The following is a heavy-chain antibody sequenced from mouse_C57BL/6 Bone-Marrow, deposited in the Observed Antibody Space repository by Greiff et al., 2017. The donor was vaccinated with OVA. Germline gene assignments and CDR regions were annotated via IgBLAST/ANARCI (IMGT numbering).Heavy chain of an antibody. V-gene: IGHV1-64*01. D-gene: IGHD2-4*01. Sequence: QVQLQQSGAELVKPGASVKLSCKASGYTFTSYWMHWVKQRPGQGLEWIGMIHPNSGSTNYNEKFKSKATLTVDKSSSTAYMQLSSLTSEDSAVYYCVYDYDWYFGVWGTGTTVTVSS. CDR2: IHPNSGST. CDR3: VYDYDWYFGV. CDR1: GYTFTSYW. J-gene: IGHJ1*03.